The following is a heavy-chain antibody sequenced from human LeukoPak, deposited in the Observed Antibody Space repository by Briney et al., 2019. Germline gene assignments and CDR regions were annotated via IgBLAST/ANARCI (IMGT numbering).Heavy chain of an antibody. CDR3: STWAFYHGLDV. Sequence: PGGSLRLSCEASGFTFGAYAMHWVRQAPGKGLEWVSHISADGVRTFYADSVNGRFTISRDNSKNSLHLQMNSPRTDDTALYYCSTWAFYHGLDVWGQGTTVTVSS. J-gene: IGHJ6*02. D-gene: IGHD2/OR15-2a*01. CDR2: ISADGVRT. V-gene: IGHV3-43*02. CDR1: GFTFGAYA.